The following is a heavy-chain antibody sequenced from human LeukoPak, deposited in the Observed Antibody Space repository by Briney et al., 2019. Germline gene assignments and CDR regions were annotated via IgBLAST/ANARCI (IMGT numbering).Heavy chain of an antibody. CDR3: ARDGGRPYYDILTGYRWFDP. Sequence: SETLSLTCTVSGGSISSSSYYWGWIRQPPGKGLEWIGSIYYSGSTYYNPSLKSRVTISVDTSKNQFSLKLSSVTAADTAVYYCARDGGRPYYDILTGYRWFDPWGQGTLVTVSS. V-gene: IGHV4-39*07. CDR1: GGSISSSSYY. D-gene: IGHD3-9*01. CDR2: IYYSGST. J-gene: IGHJ5*02.